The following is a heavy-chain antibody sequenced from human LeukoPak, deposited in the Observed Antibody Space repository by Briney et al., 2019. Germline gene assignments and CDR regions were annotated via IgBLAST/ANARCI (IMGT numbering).Heavy chain of an antibody. D-gene: IGHD3-22*01. CDR2: ITSAGENT. V-gene: IGHV3-23*01. J-gene: IGHJ4*02. CDR1: EFTFSIYA. Sequence: GSLRLSCAASEFTFSIYAMSWVRQAPGKGLEWVSSITSAGENTFYTGSVKGRFTISRDNSRNTLYLQMNSLRAEDTAIYYCAKDRPNYYGSNGNYYRRDGAYWGQGTLVTVSS. CDR3: AKDRPNYYGSNGNYYRRDGAY.